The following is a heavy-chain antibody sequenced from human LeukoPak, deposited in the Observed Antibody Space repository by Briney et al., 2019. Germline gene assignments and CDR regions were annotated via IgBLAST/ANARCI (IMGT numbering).Heavy chain of an antibody. CDR3: VRARWQLVPYFDS. CDR1: GYTFTDYY. D-gene: IGHD6-6*01. J-gene: IGHJ4*02. V-gene: IGHV1-2*02. Sequence: ASVKVSCKASGYTFTDYYMHWVRQAPGQGLEWMGWINPNSGGTNFAQKFQGRVAMTRDTSISTAYLELGSLRSDDTAVYFCVRARWQLVPYFDSWGQGTLVAVSS. CDR2: INPNSGGT.